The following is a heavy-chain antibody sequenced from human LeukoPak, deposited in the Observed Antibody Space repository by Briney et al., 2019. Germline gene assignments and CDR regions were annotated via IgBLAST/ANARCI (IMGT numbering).Heavy chain of an antibody. CDR2: IWYDGSNK. CDR3: ARDPGVRGVSDAFDI. CDR1: GFTFSSYG. D-gene: IGHD3-10*01. V-gene: IGHV3-33*01. Sequence: PGESLRLSCAASGFTFSSYGMHWVRQAPGKGLEWVAVIWYDGSNKYYADSVKGRFTISRDNSKNTLYLQMNSLRAEDTAVYYCARDPGVRGVSDAFDIWGQGTMVTVSS. J-gene: IGHJ3*02.